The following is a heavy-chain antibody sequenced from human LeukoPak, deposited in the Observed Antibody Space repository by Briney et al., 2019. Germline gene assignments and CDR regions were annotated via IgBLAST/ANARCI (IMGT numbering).Heavy chain of an antibody. Sequence: PGGSLRLSCVASGFTFSSYSMNWVRQAPGKGLEWVSFIEKSGYRKEYGGSVKGRFTISRDNAKNSMFLHMNSLRAEDTAVYYCARDWALDSWGQGSLVTVSS. CDR3: ARDWALDS. D-gene: IGHD3-16*01. CDR1: GFTFSSYS. CDR2: IEKSGYRK. V-gene: IGHV3-48*04. J-gene: IGHJ4*02.